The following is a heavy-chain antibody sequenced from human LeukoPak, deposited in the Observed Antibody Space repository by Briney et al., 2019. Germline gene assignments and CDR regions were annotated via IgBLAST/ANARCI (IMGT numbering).Heavy chain of an antibody. CDR3: ASYDFGDYGWFDP. D-gene: IGHD4-17*01. CDR1: GYTFTGYY. V-gene: IGHV1-2*02. J-gene: IGHJ5*02. CDR2: INPNSGGT. Sequence: ASVKVSCKASGYTFTGYYMHWVRQAPGQGLEWMGWINPNSGGTNYAQKFQGRVTMTRDTSISTAYMELSRLRSDDTDVYYCASYDFGDYGWFDPWGQGTLVTVSS.